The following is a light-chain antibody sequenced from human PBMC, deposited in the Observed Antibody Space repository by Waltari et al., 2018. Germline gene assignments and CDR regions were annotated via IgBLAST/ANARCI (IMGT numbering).Light chain of an antibody. CDR2: DAS. CDR1: QSVSSY. V-gene: IGKV3-11*01. J-gene: IGKJ4*01. Sequence: EIVLTQSPATLSLSPGERATLSCWASQSVSSYLDWFQHKPGQAPRLLIYDASNRATGVPARFSGSGSGTDFTLTISSLEPEDFAVYYCQQRYNWPPLTFGGGTKVEIK. CDR3: QQRYNWPPLT.